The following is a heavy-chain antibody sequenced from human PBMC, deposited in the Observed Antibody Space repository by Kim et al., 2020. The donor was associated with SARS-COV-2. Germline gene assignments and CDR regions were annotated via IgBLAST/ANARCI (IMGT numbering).Heavy chain of an antibody. D-gene: IGHD2-8*01. V-gene: IGHV4-34*01. CDR1: GRSFSGYY. Sequence: SETLSLTCAVYGRSFSGYYWSWIRQPPGKGLEWIGEINHSGSTNYNPSLKSRVTISVDTSKNQFSLKLSSVIAADTAVYYCARGYCTNGVGFFDYWGQGT. CDR3: ARGYCTNGVGFFDY. CDR2: INHSGST. J-gene: IGHJ4*02.